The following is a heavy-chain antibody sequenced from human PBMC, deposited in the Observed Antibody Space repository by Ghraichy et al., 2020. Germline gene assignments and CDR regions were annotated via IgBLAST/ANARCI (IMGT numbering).Heavy chain of an antibody. CDR1: GFTFSSYA. V-gene: IGHV3-23*01. J-gene: IGHJ6*03. CDR2: ISGSGGST. Sequence: GGSLRLSCAASGFTFSSYAMSWVRQAPGKGLEWVSAISGSGGSTYYADSVKGRFTISRDNSKNTLYLQMNSLRAEDTAVYYCAKGSGCTGGVCYTAHYYYYMDVWGKGTTVTVSS. CDR3: AKGSGCTGGVCYTAHYYYYMDV. D-gene: IGHD2-8*02.